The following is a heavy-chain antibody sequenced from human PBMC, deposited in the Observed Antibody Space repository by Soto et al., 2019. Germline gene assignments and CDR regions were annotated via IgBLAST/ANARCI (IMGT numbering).Heavy chain of an antibody. CDR1: GYTFTHHG. V-gene: IGHV1-18*01. CDR3: ARDPSNTSGRYQFFDF. Sequence: QVQLVQSGTEVKKPGASVKVSCMASGYTFTHHGISWVRQAPGQGPEWMGWISCYNGDTKYAQNVQGRVTLTTDTSATTAYMELRSLRSDYTAVYYCARDPSNTSGRYQFFDFWGQGTLVAVSS. J-gene: IGHJ4*02. D-gene: IGHD2-15*01. CDR2: ISCYNGDT.